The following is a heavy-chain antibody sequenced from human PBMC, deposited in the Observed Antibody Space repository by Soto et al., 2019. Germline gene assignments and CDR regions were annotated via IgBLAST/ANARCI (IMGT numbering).Heavy chain of an antibody. D-gene: IGHD2-15*01. CDR3: ATGGI. CDR1: GFRFSDYS. J-gene: IGHJ4*02. Sequence: EVQLVESGGGLVKPGGSLRLSCVASGFRFSDYSMNWVRQAPGKGLEWVASVTKSGDYTHHADSVKGRFTISRDNAKTALYLQMNRLTVEDTGIYYCATGGIWGQGDLVNVSS. CDR2: VTKSGDYT. V-gene: IGHV3-21*01.